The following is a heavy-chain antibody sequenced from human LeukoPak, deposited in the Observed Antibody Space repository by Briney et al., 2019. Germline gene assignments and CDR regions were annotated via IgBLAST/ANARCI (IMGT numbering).Heavy chain of an antibody. D-gene: IGHD6-13*01. Sequence: GVLRLSCAASGFTFDDYGMSWVRQAPGKGLEWVSGINWNGGSTGYADSVEGRFTISRDNAKNSLYLQMNSLRAEDTALYHCARVEAYSSSWYLPNWGQGTLVTVSS. CDR2: INWNGGST. V-gene: IGHV3-20*01. J-gene: IGHJ4*02. CDR3: ARVEAYSSSWYLPN. CDR1: GFTFDDYG.